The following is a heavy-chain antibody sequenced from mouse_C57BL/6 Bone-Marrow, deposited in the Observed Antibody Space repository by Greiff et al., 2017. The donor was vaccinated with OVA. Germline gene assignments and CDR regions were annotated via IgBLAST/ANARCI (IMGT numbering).Heavy chain of an antibody. V-gene: IGHV1-19*01. CDR1: GYTFTDYY. Sequence: EVQLQQSGPVLVKPGASVKMSCKASGYTFTDYYMNWVKQSHGKSLEWIGVINPYNGGTSYNQKFKGKATLTVDKSSSTAYMELNSLTSEDSAVYYCARPYGSSPYYAMDYWGQGTSVTVSS. J-gene: IGHJ4*01. D-gene: IGHD1-1*01. CDR3: ARPYGSSPYYAMDY. CDR2: INPYNGGT.